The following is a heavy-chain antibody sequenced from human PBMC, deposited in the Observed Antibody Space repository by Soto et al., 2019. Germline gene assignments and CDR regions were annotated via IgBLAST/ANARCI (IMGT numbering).Heavy chain of an antibody. J-gene: IGHJ6*02. Sequence: ASVKVSCKASGYTFTSNDINWVRQATGQGLERMGWINAYNGNTNYAQKIQGRVTMTTDTSTSTAYMELRSLRSDDTAVYYCARDRRGEVGATGYYYYYGMDVWGQGTTVTVSS. CDR1: GYTFTSND. V-gene: IGHV1-18*01. D-gene: IGHD1-26*01. CDR3: ARDRRGEVGATGYYYYYGMDV. CDR2: INAYNGNT.